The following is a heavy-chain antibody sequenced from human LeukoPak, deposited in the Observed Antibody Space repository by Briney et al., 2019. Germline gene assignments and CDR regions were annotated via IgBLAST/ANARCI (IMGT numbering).Heavy chain of an antibody. CDR3: ASTTVNYYDSSVLRRAEYFQH. CDR2: INPNRGGT. J-gene: IGHJ1*01. V-gene: IGHV1-2*06. Sequence: ASVKVSCKASGYTFTGYYMDWVRQAPGQGLEWMGRINPNRGGTNYAQKFQGRVTMTRDTSISTAYMELSRLRSEDTAVYYCASTTVNYYDSSVLRRAEYFQHWGQGTLVTVSS. CDR1: GYTFTGYY. D-gene: IGHD3-22*01.